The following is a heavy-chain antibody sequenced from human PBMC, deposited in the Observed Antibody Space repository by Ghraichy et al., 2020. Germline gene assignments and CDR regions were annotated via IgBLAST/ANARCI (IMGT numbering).Heavy chain of an antibody. Sequence: GGSLRLSCAASGFTFDDYAMHWVRQAPGKGLEWVSGISWNSGSIGYADSVKGRFTISRDNAKNSLYLQMNSLRAEDTALYYCAKDLRLGDYWGQGTLVTVSS. J-gene: IGHJ4*02. CDR2: ISWNSGSI. D-gene: IGHD4-11*01. V-gene: IGHV3-9*01. CDR1: GFTFDDYA. CDR3: AKDLRLGDY.